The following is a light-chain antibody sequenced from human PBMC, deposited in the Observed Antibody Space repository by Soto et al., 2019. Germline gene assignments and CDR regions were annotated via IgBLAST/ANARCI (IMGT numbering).Light chain of an antibody. CDR1: SSDVGAYNF. V-gene: IGLV2-14*01. Sequence: QSVLTQPASVSGSPGQSITISCTGTSSDVGAYNFVSWYQQYPGKAPKVMIYEVNNRPSGVSNRFSGSKSGNTASLTISGRQAEDEADYYCSSFTRSSTYVFGSGTKLTVL. CDR3: SSFTRSSTYV. J-gene: IGLJ1*01. CDR2: EVN.